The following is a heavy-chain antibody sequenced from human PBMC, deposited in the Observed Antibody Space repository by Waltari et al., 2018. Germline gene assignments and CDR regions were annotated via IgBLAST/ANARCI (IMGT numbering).Heavy chain of an antibody. D-gene: IGHD5-12*01. J-gene: IGHJ4*02. CDR2: IYYSGST. CDR3: AIIMGRWLQFDY. CDR1: GGSISSSSYY. Sequence: QLQLQESGPGLVKPSETLSLTCPVSGGSISSSSYYWGWIRQPPGKGLEWIGSIYYSGSTYYNPSLKSRVTISVDTSKNQFSLKLSSVTAADTAVYYCAIIMGRWLQFDYWGQGTLVTVSS. V-gene: IGHV4-39*01.